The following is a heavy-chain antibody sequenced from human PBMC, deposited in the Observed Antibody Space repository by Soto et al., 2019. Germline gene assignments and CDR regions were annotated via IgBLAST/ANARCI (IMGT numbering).Heavy chain of an antibody. CDR3: XXDLNLGLAAE. V-gene: IGHV1-18*01. Sequence: QVQLVQSGAEVKKPGASVKVSCKASGYTFTSYAISWVRQAPGQGLEWMGWISAYNGNTNYAQKLQGRVTMTTDTXXXXXXXXXXXXXXXXXXXXXXXXDLNLGLAAEWGQGTLVTVSS. CDR2: ISAYNGNT. D-gene: IGHD6-13*01. J-gene: IGHJ4*02. CDR1: GYTFTSYA.